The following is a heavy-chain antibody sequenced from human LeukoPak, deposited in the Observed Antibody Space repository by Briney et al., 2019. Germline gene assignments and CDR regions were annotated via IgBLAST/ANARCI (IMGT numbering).Heavy chain of an antibody. Sequence: GRSLRLSCAASGFTFDDYAMHWVRHAPGKGLEWVSGISWNSGSIGYADSVKGRFTISRDNAKNSLYLQMNSLRAEDTALYYCAKDIGYYYDSSGRTDYWGQGTLVTVSS. V-gene: IGHV3-9*01. CDR1: GFTFDDYA. CDR2: ISWNSGSI. J-gene: IGHJ4*02. D-gene: IGHD3-22*01. CDR3: AKDIGYYYDSSGRTDY.